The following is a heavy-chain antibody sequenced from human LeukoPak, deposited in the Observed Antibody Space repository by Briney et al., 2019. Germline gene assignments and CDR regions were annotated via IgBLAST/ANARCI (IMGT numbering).Heavy chain of an antibody. CDR1: GGSFSGYY. CDR3: ARRNSGNYYGLFDP. D-gene: IGHD1-26*01. V-gene: IGHV4-34*01. J-gene: IGHJ5*02. CDR2: IYYSGNT. Sequence: PSETLSLTCAVYGGSFSGYYWSWIRQPPGKGLEWIGSIYYSGNTYYNPSLKSRITLSVDTSKNQFSLKLSSVTAADSAVYYCARRNSGNYYGLFDPWGQGTLVTVSS.